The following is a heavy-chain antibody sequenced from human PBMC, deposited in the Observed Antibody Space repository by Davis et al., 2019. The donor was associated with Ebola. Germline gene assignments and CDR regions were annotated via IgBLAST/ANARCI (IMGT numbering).Heavy chain of an antibody. CDR1: GFTFSDYY. V-gene: IGHV3-11*04. CDR3: ARGVYYYGSGSYGGADY. Sequence: GESLKISCAASGFTFSDYYMSWIRQAPGKGLEWVSYISSSGSTIYYADSVKGRFTISRDNSKNTLYLQMNSLRAEDTAVYYCARGVYYYGSGSYGGADYWGQGTLVTVSS. D-gene: IGHD3-10*01. CDR2: ISSSGSTI. J-gene: IGHJ4*02.